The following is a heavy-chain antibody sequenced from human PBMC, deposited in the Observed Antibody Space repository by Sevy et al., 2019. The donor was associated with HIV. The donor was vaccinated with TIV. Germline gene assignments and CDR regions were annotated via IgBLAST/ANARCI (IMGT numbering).Heavy chain of an antibody. J-gene: IGHJ4*02. V-gene: IGHV4-39*01. CDR1: GGSISISSYY. CDR3: ARAFRAVAGSYYFDY. D-gene: IGHD6-19*01. Sequence: SETLSLTCTVSGGSISISSYYWGWFRRPSGKGLEGIGGFYYSESTYYNPSLKSRVTISVDTSKNQFSLKLSSVTAADTAVYYCARAFRAVAGSYYFDYWGQGTLVTVSS. CDR2: FYYSEST.